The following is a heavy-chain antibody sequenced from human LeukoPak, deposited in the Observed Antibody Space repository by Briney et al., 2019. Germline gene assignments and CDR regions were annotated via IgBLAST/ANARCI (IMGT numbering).Heavy chain of an antibody. J-gene: IGHJ4*02. CDR3: AKIRDYFDY. D-gene: IGHD3-3*02. Sequence: PGGSLRLSCSASGFTFTTYGMNWVRQAPGKGLEWVSGIGGSGTRTYYADSVKGRFTISRDNSKNTLYLQMNSLRAEDTAVYYCAKIRDYFDYWGQGTLVTVSS. CDR2: IGGSGTRT. V-gene: IGHV3-23*01. CDR1: GFTFTTYG.